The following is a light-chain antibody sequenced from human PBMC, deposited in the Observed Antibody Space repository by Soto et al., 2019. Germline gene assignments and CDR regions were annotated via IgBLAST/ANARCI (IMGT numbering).Light chain of an antibody. CDR1: QGISSY. Sequence: IRVTHSPSSFSAATVDIVSSSCLARQGISSYVAWYQLKPGKAPKLLTYAASSLQSGVPLRFSGSGSGTDFTLTISSLQPEDFATFYCQQNYRTPPTFGQGTKVDI. CDR2: AAS. J-gene: IGKJ1*01. CDR3: QQNYRTPPT. V-gene: IGKV1-8*01.